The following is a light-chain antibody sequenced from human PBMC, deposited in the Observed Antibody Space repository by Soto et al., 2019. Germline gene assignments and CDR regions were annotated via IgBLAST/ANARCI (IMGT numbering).Light chain of an antibody. Sequence: QSVLTQAPSVSAAPGQKVTISCSGSSSNIGNNYVSWYQQLPGTAPKLLIFENNKRPSGIPDRFSGSKSGTSATLDITGLQTGDEANYYCGTWDSSLSAHYVFVTGTKVTVL. CDR1: SSNIGNNY. CDR3: GTWDSSLSAHYV. CDR2: ENN. V-gene: IGLV1-51*02. J-gene: IGLJ1*01.